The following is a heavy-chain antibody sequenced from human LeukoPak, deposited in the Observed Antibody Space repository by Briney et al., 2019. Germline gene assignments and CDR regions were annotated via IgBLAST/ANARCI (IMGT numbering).Heavy chain of an antibody. CDR1: GYTFTGYY. D-gene: IGHD3-3*01. V-gene: IGHV1-2*02. CDR3: APTNNLYYDFDY. CDR2: INPNSGVT. J-gene: IGHJ4*02. Sequence: ASVKVSCKTSGYTFTGYYMHWLRQAPGQGLEWMGWINPNSGVTKIAQKFQGRVTMTRDTSMSTAFMALSSLRSDDTAVYYCAPTNNLYYDFDYWGQGTLVTVSP.